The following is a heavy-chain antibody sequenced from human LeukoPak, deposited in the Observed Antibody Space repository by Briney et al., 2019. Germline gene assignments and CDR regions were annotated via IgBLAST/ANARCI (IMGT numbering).Heavy chain of an antibody. CDR1: GFTFSSYA. J-gene: IGHJ4*02. CDR3: AKDATPYY. V-gene: IGHV3-23*01. D-gene: IGHD2-15*01. Sequence: PGGSLRLSCAASGFTFSSYAMTWVRQAPGKGLEWLSSISGSGDRTFYADSVKGRFTISRDNSKNTVYLQMNGLRAEDTAVYYCAKDATPYYWGQGTLVTVSS. CDR2: ISGSGDRT.